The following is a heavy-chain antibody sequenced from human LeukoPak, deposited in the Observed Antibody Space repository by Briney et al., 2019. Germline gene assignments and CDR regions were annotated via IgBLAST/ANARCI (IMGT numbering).Heavy chain of an antibody. CDR3: VRGGGYYDRSRKYFIRPPQY. D-gene: IGHD3-22*01. Sequence: SVKVSCMASGYTFTDYDLNWVRQATGQGLEWLGWMNPNSGNTGYAQKFRGRVTMTRDTFITTAYMELSSLRSEDTAVYYCVRGGGYYDRSRKYFIRPPQYWGQGTLVTVSS. CDR1: GYTFTDYD. V-gene: IGHV1-8*01. CDR2: MNPNSGNT. J-gene: IGHJ4*02.